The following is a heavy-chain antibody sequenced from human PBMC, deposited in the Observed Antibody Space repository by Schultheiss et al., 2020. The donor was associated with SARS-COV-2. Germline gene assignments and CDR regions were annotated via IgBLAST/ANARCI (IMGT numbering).Heavy chain of an antibody. CDR3: ARSNRAAAVNWFDP. CDR1: GGSISSSSYF. V-gene: IGHV4-39*01. D-gene: IGHD6-13*01. CDR2: INHSGST. J-gene: IGHJ5*02. Sequence: GSLRLSCTVSGGSISSSSYFWNWIRQPPGKGLEWIGEINHSGSTNYNPSLKSRVTISVDTSKNQFSLKLSSVTAADTAVYYCARSNRAAAVNWFDPWGQGTLVTVSS.